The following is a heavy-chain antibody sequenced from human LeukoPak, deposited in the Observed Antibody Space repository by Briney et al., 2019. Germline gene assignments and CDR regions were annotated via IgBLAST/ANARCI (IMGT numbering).Heavy chain of an antibody. J-gene: IGHJ4*02. CDR1: GFTFSSYE. CDR3: ARVYSGATYYFDY. V-gene: IGHV3-48*03. Sequence: GGSLRLSCAASGFTFSSYEMNWVRQAPGKGLEWVSYISSSGSTIYYADSVKGRFTISRDNAKNSLYLQMNSLRAEDTAVYYCARVYSGATYYFDYWGQGTLVTVSS. D-gene: IGHD1-26*01. CDR2: ISSSGSTI.